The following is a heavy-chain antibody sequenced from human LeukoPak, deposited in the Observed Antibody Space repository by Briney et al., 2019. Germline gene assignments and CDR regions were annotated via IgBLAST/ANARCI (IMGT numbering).Heavy chain of an antibody. CDR1: GYTFTRYY. D-gene: IGHD1-14*01. CDR3: GRDKYKGYELFGY. J-gene: IGHJ4*02. Sequence: ASVKVSFKASGYTFTRYYIHWVRQAPGQGLEGMGWINPNNGDTNYAQKFQGRVTMSMDTSVSTAYVELDRLTSDGVVVYYCGRDKYKGYELFGYWGGGTPVSVS. CDR2: INPNNGDT. V-gene: IGHV1-2*02.